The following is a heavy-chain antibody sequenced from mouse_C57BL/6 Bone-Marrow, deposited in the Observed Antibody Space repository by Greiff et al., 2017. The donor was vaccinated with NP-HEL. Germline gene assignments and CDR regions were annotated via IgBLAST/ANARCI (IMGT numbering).Heavy chain of an antibody. D-gene: IGHD1-1*01. Sequence: VQLQQSGAELVKPGASVKLSCTASGFNIKDYYMHWVKQRTEQGLEWIGRIDPEDGETKYALKFQGKATITADPSSNTAYLQLSSLTSEDTAVYYCARQAYYGSSYDYWGQGTTLTVSS. V-gene: IGHV14-2*01. CDR3: ARQAYYGSSYDY. CDR1: GFNIKDYY. J-gene: IGHJ2*01. CDR2: IDPEDGET.